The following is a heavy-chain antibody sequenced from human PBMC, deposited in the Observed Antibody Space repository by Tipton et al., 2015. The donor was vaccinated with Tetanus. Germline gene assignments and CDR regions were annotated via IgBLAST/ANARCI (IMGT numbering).Heavy chain of an antibody. D-gene: IGHD3-3*01. V-gene: IGHV4-31*03. CDR2: IHYRGTT. J-gene: IGHJ5*02. Sequence: GLVKLSETLSLTCTISGDSMSGEFDYWSWIRHLPGKGLEWIGYIHYRGTTLFNPSLKRRLTMSVDTSQNHFSLKLRSAAAADTAIYFCARSAPYRVGSEGLFPCFDPWGQGMLVTVSS. CDR1: GDSMSGEFDY. CDR3: ARSAPYRVGSEGLFPCFDP.